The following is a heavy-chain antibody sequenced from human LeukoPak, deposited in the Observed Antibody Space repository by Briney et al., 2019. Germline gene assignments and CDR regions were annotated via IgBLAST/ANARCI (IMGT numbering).Heavy chain of an antibody. CDR1: GFTFSSYA. J-gene: IGHJ4*02. CDR2: ISYDESYK. Sequence: PGGSLRLSCAASGFTFSSYAMHWVRQAPGKGLEWVALISYDESYKYYADSVKGRFTISRDNSKNTLYLQMSSLRTEDTAVYYCARVQWELLYPDYWGQGTLVTASS. V-gene: IGHV3-30-3*01. CDR3: ARVQWELLYPDY. D-gene: IGHD1-26*01.